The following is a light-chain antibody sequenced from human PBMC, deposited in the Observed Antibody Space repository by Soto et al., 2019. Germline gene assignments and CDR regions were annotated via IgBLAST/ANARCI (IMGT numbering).Light chain of an antibody. J-gene: IGKJ2*01. V-gene: IGKV3-20*01. CDR2: AAS. CDR3: QQYGASPPYT. Sequence: EIVLTKSPATLSSFPGDRVTLSCRASQYINTRLAWYQHRPGQAPRLLLYAASIRATGVPDRFSGSGSGTDFTLTTSRLEPEDSAVYYCQQYGASPPYTFGQGTKVDI. CDR1: QYINTR.